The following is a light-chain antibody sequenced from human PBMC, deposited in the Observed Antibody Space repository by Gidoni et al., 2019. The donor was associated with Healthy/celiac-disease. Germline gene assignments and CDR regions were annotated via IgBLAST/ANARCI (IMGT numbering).Light chain of an antibody. Sequence: DIVLTQSPGTLSLSPGERATLSCRASQSVSSSYLAWYQQKPGQAPRLLIYGASSRGTGIPDRFSGSGSGTDFTLTISRLEPEDFAVYYCQQYGSSWTFGQXTKVEIK. CDR3: QQYGSSWT. J-gene: IGKJ1*01. CDR2: GAS. CDR1: QSVSSSY. V-gene: IGKV3-20*01.